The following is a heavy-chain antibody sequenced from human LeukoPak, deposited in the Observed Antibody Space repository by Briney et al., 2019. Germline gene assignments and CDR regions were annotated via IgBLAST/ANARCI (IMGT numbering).Heavy chain of an antibody. Sequence: ASVKVSCKASGYTFTGYYMHWVRQAPGQRLEWMGWINAGNGNTKYSQKFQGRVTITRDTSASTAYMELSSLRSEDTAVYYCAREGIAAAGTVLYTTYFDYWGQGTLVTVSS. CDR3: AREGIAAAGTVLYTTYFDY. D-gene: IGHD6-13*01. J-gene: IGHJ4*02. CDR1: GYTFTGYY. CDR2: INAGNGNT. V-gene: IGHV1-3*01.